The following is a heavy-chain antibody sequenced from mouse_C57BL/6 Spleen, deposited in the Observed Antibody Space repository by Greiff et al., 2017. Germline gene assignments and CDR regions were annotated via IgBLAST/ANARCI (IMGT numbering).Heavy chain of an antibody. CDR1: GYTFTRYW. Sequence: QVQLQQPGAELVKPGASVKLSCKASGYTFTRYWMHWVKQRPGRGLEWIGRIAPNSGGTKYNEKFKSKATLTVDKPSSTAYMQLSSLTSEDSAVYYCAREPMDYWGQGTSVTVSS. CDR3: AREPMDY. J-gene: IGHJ4*01. V-gene: IGHV1-72*01. CDR2: IAPNSGGT.